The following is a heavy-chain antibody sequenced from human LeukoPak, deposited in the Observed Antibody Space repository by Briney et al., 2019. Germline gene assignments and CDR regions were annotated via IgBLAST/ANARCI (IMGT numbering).Heavy chain of an antibody. D-gene: IGHD6-19*01. CDR1: GFTFSSYE. Sequence: GGSLRLSCGASGFTFSSYEMNWVRQAPGKGLEWVSYISSSGSTIYYSDSVKGRFTISRDNSKNSLYLQMSSLRIEDTALYYCAKDRGDFSGWFFWGQGTLVTVSS. CDR3: AKDRGDFSGWFF. V-gene: IGHV3-48*03. CDR2: ISSSGSTI. J-gene: IGHJ4*02.